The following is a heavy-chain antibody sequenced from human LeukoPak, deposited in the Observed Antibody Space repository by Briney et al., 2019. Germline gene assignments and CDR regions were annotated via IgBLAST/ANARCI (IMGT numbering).Heavy chain of an antibody. CDR1: GGSVSSGSYY. Sequence: SEALSLPCTVSGGSVSSGSYYRSWIRQPAGKGLEGIWYIYYSGSTNYNISLKSRVTISLDTSKNQLSLKLSSVAAADSAVYYCARGLRFSAGCDLWGEGPLVSVSS. CDR3: ARGLRFSAGCDL. J-gene: IGHJ5*02. V-gene: IGHV4-61*01. CDR2: IYYSGST. D-gene: IGHD3-16*01.